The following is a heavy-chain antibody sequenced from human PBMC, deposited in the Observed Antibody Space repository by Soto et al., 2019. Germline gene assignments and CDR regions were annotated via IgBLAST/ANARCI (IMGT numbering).Heavy chain of an antibody. J-gene: IGHJ3*01. Sequence: QVQLQESGPGLVQPSQTLSLACTVSGGSITTVGNYWSWIRQFPGKGLEWIGHISYSGSTNSNPSLRSRLSMSVDTSKNQLSLELSSVTAADTAVYYCARLLGSGNYLGIFDAFDLWGQGTVVTVSS. D-gene: IGHD1-26*01. CDR3: ARLLGSGNYLGIFDAFDL. CDR1: GGSITTVGNY. V-gene: IGHV4-31*03. CDR2: ISYSGST.